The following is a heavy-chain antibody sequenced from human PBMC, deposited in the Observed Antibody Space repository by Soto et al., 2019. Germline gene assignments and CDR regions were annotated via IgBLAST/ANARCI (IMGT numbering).Heavy chain of an antibody. CDR2: IWYDGSNK. V-gene: IGHV3-33*01. CDR1: VLTFSSYG. J-gene: IGHJ4*02. Sequence: SXRRSLAASVLTFSSYGMHWVRQAPGKVLEWVAVIWYDGSNKYYADSVKGRFTISRDNSKNTLYLQMNSPSAEDTAVYYCAREPYYYDSSGYYPTYYFDYWGQGTLVTVYS. CDR3: AREPYYYDSSGYYPTYYFDY. D-gene: IGHD3-22*01.